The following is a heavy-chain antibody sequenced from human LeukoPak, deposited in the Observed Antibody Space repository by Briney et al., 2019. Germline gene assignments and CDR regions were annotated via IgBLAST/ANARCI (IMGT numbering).Heavy chain of an antibody. CDR1: GYTFTGYY. J-gene: IGHJ4*02. D-gene: IGHD5-18*01. CDR3: ARDGIYSYGCSLFDY. CDR2: INPNSGGT. Sequence: ASVKVSCKASGYTFTGYYMHWVRQAPGQGREWMGWINPNSGGTNYAQKLQGRVTMTRDTSISTAYMEMSRLRSDDTAVYYCARDGIYSYGCSLFDYWGQGTLVTVSS. V-gene: IGHV1-2*02.